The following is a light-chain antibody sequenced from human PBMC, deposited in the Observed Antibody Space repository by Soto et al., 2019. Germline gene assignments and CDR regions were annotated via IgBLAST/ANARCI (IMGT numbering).Light chain of an antibody. CDR1: SSDVGAYNY. V-gene: IGLV2-14*03. CDR3: SSYTNFNSL. Sequence: QSALTQPASVSGSPGQSITISCTGTSSDVGAYNYVSWYQQHPGKAPKLMIYDVFNRPSGVSDRFSGSKSGNTASLTISGLHAEDEADYFCSSYTNFNSLFGGGTKLTVL. CDR2: DVF. J-gene: IGLJ3*02.